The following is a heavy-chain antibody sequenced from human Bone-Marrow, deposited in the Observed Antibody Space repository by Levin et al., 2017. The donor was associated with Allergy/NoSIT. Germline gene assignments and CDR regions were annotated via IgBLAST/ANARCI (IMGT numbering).Heavy chain of an antibody. J-gene: IGHJ6*02. D-gene: IGHD1-26*01. V-gene: IGHV3-9*01. CDR1: GFTFDDYA. CDR2: ISWNSGSI. CDR3: AKDMYAAAGPGIVGATFYYGMDV. Sequence: GGSLRLSCAASGFTFDDYAMHWVRQAPGKGLEWVSGISWNSGSIGYADSVKGRFTISRDNAKNSLYLQMNSLRAEDTALYYCAKDMYAAAGPGIVGATFYYGMDVWGQGTTVTVS.